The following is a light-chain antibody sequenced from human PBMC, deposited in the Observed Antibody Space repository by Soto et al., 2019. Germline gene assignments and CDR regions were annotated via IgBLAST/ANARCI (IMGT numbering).Light chain of an antibody. V-gene: IGKV3-20*01. J-gene: IGKJ1*01. Sequence: EIVLTQSPGTLSLSPGEGATLSCRTSQSVNSGFLAWYQQKPGQAPRLLLYGISSRAIGIPDRCSGSGSGTDFTLTINRLEPDEFAVYYCQHYGDSVWTCGQGTKVE. CDR1: QSVNSGF. CDR2: GIS. CDR3: QHYGDSVWT.